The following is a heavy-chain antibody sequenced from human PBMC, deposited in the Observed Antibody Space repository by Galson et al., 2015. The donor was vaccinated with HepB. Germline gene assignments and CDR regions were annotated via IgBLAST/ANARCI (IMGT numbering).Heavy chain of an antibody. CDR1: GYTFTSNG. V-gene: IGHV1-18*04. Sequence: SVKVSCKASGYTFTSNGITWVRQAPGQGLEWMGWISPNNGNTNYAQKLRGRVTMTTDTFTSTAYVELRSLKSDDTAVYYCARGRATTRPVVLAATPGDYWGQGSLVTVSS. J-gene: IGHJ4*02. CDR3: ARGRATTRPVVLAATPGDY. CDR2: ISPNNGNT. D-gene: IGHD2-15*01.